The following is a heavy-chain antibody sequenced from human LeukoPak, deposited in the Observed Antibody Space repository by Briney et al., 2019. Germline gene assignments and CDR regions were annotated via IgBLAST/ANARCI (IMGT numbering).Heavy chain of an antibody. V-gene: IGHV4-59*08. Sequence: PSETLSLTCTVSGGSISSYYWSWIRQPPGKGLEWSGFIYYSGSTNQNPSLKSRVTISVDTSKNQFSLKLSSVTAADTAVYYCARHGSRYTSGWFEGEGYFDYWGQGTLVTVSS. CDR1: GGSISSYY. J-gene: IGHJ4*02. CDR3: ARHGSRYTSGWFEGEGYFDY. CDR2: IYYSGST. D-gene: IGHD6-19*01.